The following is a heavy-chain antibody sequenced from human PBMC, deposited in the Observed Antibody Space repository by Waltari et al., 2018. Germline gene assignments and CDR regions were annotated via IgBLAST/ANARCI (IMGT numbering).Heavy chain of an antibody. V-gene: IGHV4-34*01. D-gene: IGHD6-19*01. CDR3: ARVFRSGWYRTYYYYYGMDV. Sequence: QVQLQQWGAGLLKPSETLSLTCDVYGGSFSGYYWSWIRQPPGTGREWIGEINHMGCTNYTPSSKSRVTRSLDTSKNQFSRKLSLVTAADTAVYYCARVFRSGWYRTYYYYYGMDVWGQGTTVTVSS. CDR2: INHMGCT. CDR1: GGSFSGYY. J-gene: IGHJ6*02.